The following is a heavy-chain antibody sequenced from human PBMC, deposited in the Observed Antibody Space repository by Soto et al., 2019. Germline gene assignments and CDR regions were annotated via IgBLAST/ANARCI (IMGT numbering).Heavy chain of an antibody. CDR2: IIPIFGTA. CDR1: GGTFSSYA. V-gene: IGHV1-69*12. CDR3: ARDDGNGYCISTSCLGGMDV. Sequence: QVQLVQSGAEVKKPGSSMKVSCKASGGTFSSYAISWVRQAPGQGLEWMGGIIPIFGTANYAQKFQGRVTMTAGEATSTAYVEQSSLRSEDTAVYYCARDDGNGYCISTSCLGGMDVWGQGTTVTVSS. J-gene: IGHJ6*02. D-gene: IGHD2-2*01.